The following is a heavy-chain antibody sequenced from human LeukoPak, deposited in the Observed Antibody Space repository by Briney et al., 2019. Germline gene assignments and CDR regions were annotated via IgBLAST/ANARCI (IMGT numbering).Heavy chain of an antibody. J-gene: IGHJ6*02. CDR1: GGSISSDYY. V-gene: IGHV4-59*01. Sequence: SETPSLTCTVSGGSISSDYYWSWIGQPPGERLEWIGYIYDNVETYANPSIKSRVTISVDAPKNQFSPKLSSVTAAGTAMYYCARDLSTRYYGCDRVARYSVDVWGPGATVTVSS. CDR3: ARDLSTRYYGCDRVARYSVDV. D-gene: IGHD3-10*01. CDR2: IYDNVET.